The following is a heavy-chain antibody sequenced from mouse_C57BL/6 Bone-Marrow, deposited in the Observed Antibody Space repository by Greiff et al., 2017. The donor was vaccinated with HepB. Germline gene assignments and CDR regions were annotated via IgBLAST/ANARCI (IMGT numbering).Heavy chain of an antibody. CDR1: GYTFTTYP. CDR3: ARSILLRGAWFAY. V-gene: IGHV1-47*01. CDR2: FHPYNDDT. Sequence: VQLQESGAELVKPGASVKMSCKASGYTFTTYPIEWMKQNHGKSLEWIGNFHPYNDDTKYNEKFKGKATLTVEKSSSTVYLELSRLTSDDSAVYYCARSILLRGAWFAYWGQGTLVTVSA. D-gene: IGHD1-1*01. J-gene: IGHJ3*01.